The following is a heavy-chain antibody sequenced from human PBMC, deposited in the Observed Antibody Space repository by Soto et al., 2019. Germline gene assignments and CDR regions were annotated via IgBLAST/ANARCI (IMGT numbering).Heavy chain of an antibody. Sequence: QVPLVQSGAEVKKPGSSVKVSCTASGGTFSSYAISWVRQAPGQGLEWMGGIIPSFGTANYAQKFQGRGTITADETTSTAYMKLSSISSEDTAVYYCAISPFYYESSGYASDIWGQGTMVTVSS. J-gene: IGHJ3*02. CDR3: AISPFYYESSGYASDI. CDR1: GGTFSSYA. V-gene: IGHV1-69*12. CDR2: IIPSFGTA. D-gene: IGHD3-22*01.